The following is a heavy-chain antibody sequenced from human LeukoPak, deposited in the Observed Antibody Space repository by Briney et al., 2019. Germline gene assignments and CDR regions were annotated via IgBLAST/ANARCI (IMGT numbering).Heavy chain of an antibody. J-gene: IGHJ4*02. V-gene: IGHV3-23*01. CDR2: ISGSGAST. D-gene: IGHD1-26*01. Sequence: GGSLRLSCAASGFTLSSYSMNWVRQAPGKGLEWISGISGSGASTYYADSVKGRFTISRDDSRNTLYLQMNSLRGDDTAVYYCAKDVGKWESLHFFDYWGQGTLVTVSS. CDR1: GFTLSSYS. CDR3: AKDVGKWESLHFFDY.